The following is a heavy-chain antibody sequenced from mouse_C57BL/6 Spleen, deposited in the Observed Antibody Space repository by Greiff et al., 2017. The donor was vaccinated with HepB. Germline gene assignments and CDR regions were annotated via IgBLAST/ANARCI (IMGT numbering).Heavy chain of an antibody. D-gene: IGHD1-1*01. CDR2: IYPRSGNT. CDR3: ARRTTDFDY. J-gene: IGHJ2*01. CDR1: GYTFTSYG. Sequence: VQLQQSGAELARPGASVKLSCKASGYTFTSYGISWVKQRTGQGLEWIGEIYPRSGNTYYNEKCKGKGTLPADKSSSTAYMELRSLTSEDSAVYFCARRTTDFDYWGQGTTLTVSS. V-gene: IGHV1-81*01.